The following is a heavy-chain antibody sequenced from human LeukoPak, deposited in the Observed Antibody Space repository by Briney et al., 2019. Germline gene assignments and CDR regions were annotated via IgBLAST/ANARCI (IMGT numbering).Heavy chain of an antibody. CDR1: GFTFSGFG. Sequence: PGGSLRLSCAASGFTFSGFGMHWVRQAPGKGLEWVAFIPYDGSNKYYADSVKGRFTISRDNSKNTLYLQMNSVRAEDTAVYYCARIGYSSSCFDYWGQGTPVTVSS. D-gene: IGHD6-13*01. V-gene: IGHV3-30*12. J-gene: IGHJ4*02. CDR2: IPYDGSNK. CDR3: ARIGYSSSCFDY.